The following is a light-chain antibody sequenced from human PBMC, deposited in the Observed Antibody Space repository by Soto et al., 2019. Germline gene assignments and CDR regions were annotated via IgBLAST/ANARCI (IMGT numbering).Light chain of an antibody. V-gene: IGKV3-15*01. CDR3: QQYNNWPPDRT. J-gene: IGKJ1*01. CDR2: GAS. CDR1: QSFGSN. Sequence: EIVMTQSPATLSVSPGDRAALSCRASQSFGSNLAWYQQKPGQAPRLLIYGASTRATGITAGFSGSGSGTRFTLTISSLQSEDFAIYFCQQYNNWPPDRTFGQGTKVEIK.